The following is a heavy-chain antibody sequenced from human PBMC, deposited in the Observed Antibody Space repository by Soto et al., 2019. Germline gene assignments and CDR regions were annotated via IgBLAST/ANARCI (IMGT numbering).Heavy chain of an antibody. CDR2: ISFDGTKK. CDR1: GFTFNIYA. D-gene: IGHD4-17*01. Sequence: GGSLRLSCAASGFTFNIYALHWVRQAPGKGLEWVAVISFDGTKKYYSDSVKGRFTISRDNLKNTLYLQMNNLRVEDAALYFCAREDDYGYRYINYGLDVWGQGTTVTSP. V-gene: IGHV3-30-3*01. CDR3: AREDDYGYRYINYGLDV. J-gene: IGHJ6*02.